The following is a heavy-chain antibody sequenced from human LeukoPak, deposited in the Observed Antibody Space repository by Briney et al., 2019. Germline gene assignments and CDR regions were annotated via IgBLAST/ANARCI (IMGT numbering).Heavy chain of an antibody. J-gene: IGHJ4*02. V-gene: IGHV3-23*01. CDR1: GLTFSSYA. CDR3: AKDEGLGSSSDY. Sequence: GGSLRLSCAASGLTFSSYAMSWVRQAPGKGLEWVSAISGSGGSTYYADSVKGRFTISRDNSKNTLYLQMNSLRAEDTAVYYCAKDEGLGSSSDYWGQGTLVTVSS. CDR2: ISGSGGST. D-gene: IGHD3-16*01.